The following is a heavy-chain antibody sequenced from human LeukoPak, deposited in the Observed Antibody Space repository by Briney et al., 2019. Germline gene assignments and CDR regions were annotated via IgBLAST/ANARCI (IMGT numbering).Heavy chain of an antibody. CDR3: ASRPADSTWFGVFDY. D-gene: IGHD3-10*01. V-gene: IGHV4-59*11. CDR2: VSNGGST. CDR1: GSSINSHY. J-gene: IGHJ4*02. Sequence: SETLSLTCSVSGSSINSHYWSWIRQSPGKGLEWIGYVSNGGSTNYNPSLKSRVTMSLDTSRDQFSLRLSSVTAADTAIYYCASRPADSTWFGVFDYWSQGTLVTVSS.